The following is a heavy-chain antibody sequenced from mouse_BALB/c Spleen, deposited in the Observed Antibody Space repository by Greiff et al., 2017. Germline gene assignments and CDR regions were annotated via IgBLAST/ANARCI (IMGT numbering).Heavy chain of an antibody. Sequence: EVHLVESGPSLVKPSQTLSLTCSVTGDSITSGYWNWIRKFPGNKLEYMGNISYSGSTYYNPSLKSRISITRDTSKNQYYLQLNSVTTEDTATYYGARLGERYWYFDVWGAGTTVTVSS. CDR1: GDSITSGY. V-gene: IGHV3-8*02. J-gene: IGHJ1*01. CDR3: ARLGERYWYFDV. CDR2: ISYSGST.